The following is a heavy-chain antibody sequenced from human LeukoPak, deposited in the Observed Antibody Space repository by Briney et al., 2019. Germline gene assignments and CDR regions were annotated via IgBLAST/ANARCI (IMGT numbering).Heavy chain of an antibody. J-gene: IGHJ6*02. D-gene: IGHD3-10*01. CDR1: GFTFSSYS. CDR3: ARFGESYYYYYGMDA. V-gene: IGHV3-21*01. Sequence: GGSLRLSCAASGFTFSSYSMNWVRQAPGKGLEWVSSISSSSSYIYYADSVKGRFTISRDNAKNSLYLQMNSLRAEDTAVYYCARFGESYYYYYGMDAWGQGTTVTVS. CDR2: ISSSSSYI.